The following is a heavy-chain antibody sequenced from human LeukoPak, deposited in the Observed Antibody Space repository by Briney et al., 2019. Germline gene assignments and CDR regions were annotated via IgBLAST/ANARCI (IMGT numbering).Heavy chain of an antibody. Sequence: PSETLSLTCAVYGGSFSGYYWSWIRQPPGKGLEWIGEINHSGSTNYNPSLKSQVTISVDTSKNQFSLKLSSVTAADTAVYYCARGSQLQSFDYWGQGTLVTVSS. CDR2: INHSGST. V-gene: IGHV4-34*01. CDR1: GGSFSGYY. D-gene: IGHD2-2*01. J-gene: IGHJ4*02. CDR3: ARGSQLQSFDY.